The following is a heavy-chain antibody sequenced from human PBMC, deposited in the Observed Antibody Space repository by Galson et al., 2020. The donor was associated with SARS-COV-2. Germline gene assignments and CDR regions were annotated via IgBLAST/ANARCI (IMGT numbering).Heavy chain of an antibody. Sequence: SQTLSLTCTVSGYSISSGYFWGWIRQPPGKGLEWMGSIYHSGSTYYNTSLKSRVTISADTSKKQFSLKLSSVTAADTAVYYCATYSVVVVAPTPVRADYWGQGTLVTVSS. D-gene: IGHD2-15*01. CDR3: ATYSVVVVAPTPVRADY. J-gene: IGHJ4*02. CDR2: IYHSGST. CDR1: GYSISSGYF. V-gene: IGHV4-38-2*02.